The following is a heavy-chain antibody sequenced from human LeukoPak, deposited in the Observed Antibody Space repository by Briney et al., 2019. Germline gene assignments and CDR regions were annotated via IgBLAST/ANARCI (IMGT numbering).Heavy chain of an antibody. J-gene: IGHJ4*02. CDR2: ISDDGTKK. D-gene: IGHD5-12*01. CDR3: ARRGYSAYDLGF. V-gene: IGHV3-30*03. CDR1: GFTFSSYS. Sequence: GGSLRLSCAASGFTFSSYSMNWVRQAPGKGLEWVAVISDDGTKKYYADSVKGRFTISRDDSKNTLHLQMNSLRPEDTAVYYCARRGYSAYDLGFWGQGTLVIVSS.